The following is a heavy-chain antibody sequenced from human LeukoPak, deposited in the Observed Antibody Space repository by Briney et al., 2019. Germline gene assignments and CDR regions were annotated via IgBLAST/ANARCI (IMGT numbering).Heavy chain of an antibody. J-gene: IGHJ6*03. CDR3: ARESKLYSSGGYPYYYYMDV. D-gene: IGHD6-19*01. CDR1: GGSISSFY. Sequence: PSETLSLTCTVSGGSISSFYWSWIRQPPGKGLEWIGYIYSGGTNNFNPSLKSGVTISVDTSKNQFSLKLSSVTAADTAVYYCARESKLYSSGGYPYYYYMDVWGKGTTVTVSS. V-gene: IGHV4-59*01. CDR2: IYSGGTN.